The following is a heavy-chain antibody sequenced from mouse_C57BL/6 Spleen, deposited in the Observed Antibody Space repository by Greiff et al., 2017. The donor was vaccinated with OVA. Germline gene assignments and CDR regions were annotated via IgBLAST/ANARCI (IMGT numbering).Heavy chain of an antibody. J-gene: IGHJ1*03. CDR2: IWSDGST. CDR1: GFSLTSYG. CDR3: ARHNGNYWYFDV. Sequence: VQRVESGPGLVAPSQSLSITCTVSGFSLTSYGVHWVRQPPGKGLEWLVVIWSDGSTTYNSALISSMSIRKDNSKSQVFLKMSSLQTDDTVMYYCARHNGNYWYFDVWGTGTTVTVSS. V-gene: IGHV2-6-1*01. D-gene: IGHD2-1*01.